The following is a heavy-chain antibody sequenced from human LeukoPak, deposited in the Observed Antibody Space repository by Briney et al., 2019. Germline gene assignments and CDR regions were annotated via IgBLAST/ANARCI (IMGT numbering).Heavy chain of an antibody. Sequence: SETLSLTCAVYGGSFSGYYWSWIRQPPGKGLEWIGSIYYSGSTYYNPSLKSRVTISVDTSKNQFSLKLSSVTAADTAVYYCAREVVPDVIDAFDIWGQGTMVTVSS. J-gene: IGHJ3*02. D-gene: IGHD2-2*01. CDR3: AREVVPDVIDAFDI. CDR2: IYYSGST. V-gene: IGHV4-34*01. CDR1: GGSFSGYY.